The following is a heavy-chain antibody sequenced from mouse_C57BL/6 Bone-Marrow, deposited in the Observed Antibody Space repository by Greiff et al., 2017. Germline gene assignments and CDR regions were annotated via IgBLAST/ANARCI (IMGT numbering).Heavy chain of an antibody. D-gene: IGHD2-4*01. CDR2: ISSGSSTI. CDR1: GFTFSDYG. CDR3: GRRDYDPGPYAMDY. J-gene: IGHJ4*01. Sequence: EVMLVESGGGLVKPGGSLKLSCAASGFTFSDYGMHWVRQAPEKGLEWVAYISSGSSTIYYADTVKGRFTISRDNAKNTLFLQMTSLRSDDTSMYYCGRRDYDPGPYAMDYWGQGTSVTVSS. V-gene: IGHV5-17*01.